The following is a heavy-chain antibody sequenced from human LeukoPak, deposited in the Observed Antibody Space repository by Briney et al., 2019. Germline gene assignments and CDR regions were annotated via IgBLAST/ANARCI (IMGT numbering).Heavy chain of an antibody. CDR2: IYYTGST. CDR1: GGSISSYY. Sequence: TETLSLTCTLSGGSISSYYWNWIRQPPGKGLDWIGYIYYTGSTRYNPSLESRVTISIDTSRNQFSLRLTYVTAADTAAYYCARRGFSNLYFDYWGHGILVTASS. V-gene: IGHV4-59*08. D-gene: IGHD4-11*01. J-gene: IGHJ4*01. CDR3: ARRGFSNLYFDY.